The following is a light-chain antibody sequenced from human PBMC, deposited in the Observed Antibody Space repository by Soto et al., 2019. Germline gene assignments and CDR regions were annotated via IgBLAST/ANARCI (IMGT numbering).Light chain of an antibody. CDR3: YSYAGSSYV. V-gene: IGLV2-11*01. CDR1: SSDVGGYNY. CDR2: DVS. J-gene: IGLJ1*01. Sequence: QSAPTQPRSVSGSPGQSVTISCTGTSSDVGGYNYVSWYQQHPGKAPKLMIYDVSKRPSGVPDRFSGSKPGNTASLTISGLQAEDEADYSCYSYAGSSYVFGTGTKLTVL.